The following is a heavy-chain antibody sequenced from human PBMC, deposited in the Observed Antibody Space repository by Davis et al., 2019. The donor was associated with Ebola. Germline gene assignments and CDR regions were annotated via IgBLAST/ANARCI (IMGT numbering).Heavy chain of an antibody. CDR2: IIPIFGTA. Sequence: SVKVSCKASGYTFTSYGISWVRQAPGQGLEWMGGIIPIFGTANYAQKFQGRVTITADESTSTAYMELRSLRSDDTAVYYCAREFSGYDWDYYYYGMDVWGKGTTVTVSS. CDR1: GYTFTSYG. V-gene: IGHV1-69*13. D-gene: IGHD5-12*01. CDR3: AREFSGYDWDYYYYGMDV. J-gene: IGHJ6*04.